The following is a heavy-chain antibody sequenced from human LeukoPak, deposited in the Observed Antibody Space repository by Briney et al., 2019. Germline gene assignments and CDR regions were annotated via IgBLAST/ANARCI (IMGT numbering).Heavy chain of an antibody. CDR2: ISGSGGST. D-gene: IGHD3-10*01. CDR3: AKVEGRFGELSDFDY. CDR1: GFTFSSYA. J-gene: IGHJ4*02. V-gene: IGHV3-23*01. Sequence: GGSLRLSCAASGFTFSSYAMSWVRQAPGKGLEWVSAISGSGGSTYYADSVKGRFTISRDNSKNTLYLQMNSLRAEDTAVYYCAKVEGRFGELSDFDYRGQGTLVTVSS.